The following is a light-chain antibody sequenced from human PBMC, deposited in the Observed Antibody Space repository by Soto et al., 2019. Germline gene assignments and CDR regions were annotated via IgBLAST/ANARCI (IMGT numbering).Light chain of an antibody. CDR2: LAS. V-gene: IGKV3-20*01. CDR3: QQYGTSPIT. J-gene: IGKJ5*01. Sequence: EIVLTQSPGTLSLSPGERATLSCRASQSVSSDYLAWYQQKPGQAHMLLIYLASNKATGIPDRVSGSGSGTDFTLTISRLEPEDFAVYYCQQYGTSPITFGQGTRLEIK. CDR1: QSVSSDY.